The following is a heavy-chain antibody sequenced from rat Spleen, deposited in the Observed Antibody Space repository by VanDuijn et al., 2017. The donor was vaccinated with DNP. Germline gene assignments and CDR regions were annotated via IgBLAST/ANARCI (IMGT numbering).Heavy chain of an antibody. D-gene: IGHD1-2*01. CDR3: TREGYYSSYTFDY. CDR1: GFSLTDYS. J-gene: IGHJ2*01. V-gene: IGHV2S63*01. Sequence: EVQLKESGPGLVQPSQTLSLTCTVSGFSLTDYSVHWVRQPPGKGLEWMGVMWSGGSTAYNSALKSRLSISRDTSKNQVFLKMNSLQTDDTGTYYCTREGYYSSYTFDYWGQGVMVTVSS. CDR2: MWSGGST.